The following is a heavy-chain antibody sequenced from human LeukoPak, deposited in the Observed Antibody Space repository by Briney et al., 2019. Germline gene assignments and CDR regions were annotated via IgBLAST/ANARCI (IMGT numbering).Heavy chain of an antibody. J-gene: IGHJ5*02. Sequence: GGSLRLSCAASGFTFRSYWMHWVRHAPGKGLVWVSRINSDGSTTDYADSVKGRFTISRDNAENTLYLQMNSLRAEDTAVYYCARDRGYSGYVAWGQGTLVTVSS. D-gene: IGHD5-12*01. CDR2: INSDGSTT. V-gene: IGHV3-74*01. CDR3: ARDRGYSGYVA. CDR1: GFTFRSYW.